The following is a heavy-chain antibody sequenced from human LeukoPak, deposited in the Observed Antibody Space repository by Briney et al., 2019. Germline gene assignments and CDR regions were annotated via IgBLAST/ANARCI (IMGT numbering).Heavy chain of an antibody. CDR3: AGVRLSGTYLDAFDI. V-gene: IGHV4-59*02. Sequence: KSSETLSLTCTVSGGSVSSYYWSWIRQPPGKGLEWIGYIYYSGSTNYNPSLKSRVTISVDTSKNQFSLKLNSITTADTAVYYCAGVRLSGTYLDAFDIWGQGTMVTVSS. D-gene: IGHD1-26*01. CDR1: GGSVSSYY. CDR2: IYYSGST. J-gene: IGHJ3*02.